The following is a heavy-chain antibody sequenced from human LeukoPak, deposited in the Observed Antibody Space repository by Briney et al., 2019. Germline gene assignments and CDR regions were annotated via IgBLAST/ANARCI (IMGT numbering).Heavy chain of an antibody. CDR1: GFTFSSYL. V-gene: IGHV3-7*01. CDR2: IKQDGSEK. J-gene: IGHJ4*02. CDR3: AREGIAAAGTYFDY. Sequence: PGGSLRLSCAASGFTFSSYLMSWVRQAPGKGLEWVANIKQDGSEKYYVDSVKGRFTISRDNAKNSLYLQMNSLRAEDTAVYYCAREGIAAAGTYFDYWGQGTLVTVSS. D-gene: IGHD6-13*01.